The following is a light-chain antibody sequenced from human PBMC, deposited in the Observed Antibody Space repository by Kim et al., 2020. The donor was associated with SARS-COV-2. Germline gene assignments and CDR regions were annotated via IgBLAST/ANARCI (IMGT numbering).Light chain of an antibody. CDR3: QQYDHVPFT. CDR2: EAT. J-gene: IGKJ4*01. CDR1: QDISNS. V-gene: IGKV1-33*01. Sequence: DIQMTQSPSSLSASVGDRVTITCLATQDISNSLNWYQQKPGEPPKLLIYEATNLETGVPIRFSGSTSVTDFTFTISSLQPEDIATYYCQQYDHVPFTFGGGTKLEI.